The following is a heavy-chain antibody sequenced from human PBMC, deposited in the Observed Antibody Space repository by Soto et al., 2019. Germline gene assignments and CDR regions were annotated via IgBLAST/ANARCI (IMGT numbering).Heavy chain of an antibody. CDR3: ARARTIFGVVIFDY. Sequence: GESLKISCAASGFTFSSYWMSWVRQAPGKGLEWVANIKQDGSEKYYVDSVKGRFTISRDNAKNSLYLQMNSLRAEGTAVYYCARARTIFGVVIFDYWGQGTLVTVSS. J-gene: IGHJ4*02. V-gene: IGHV3-7*05. CDR1: GFTFSSYW. CDR2: IKQDGSEK. D-gene: IGHD3-3*01.